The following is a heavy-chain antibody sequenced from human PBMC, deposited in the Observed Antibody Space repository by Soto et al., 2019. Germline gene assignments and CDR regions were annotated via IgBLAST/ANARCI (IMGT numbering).Heavy chain of an antibody. J-gene: IGHJ4*02. CDR1: GGTFSIYA. D-gene: IGHD3-3*01. V-gene: IGHV1-69*13. Sequence: ASMNASSKASGGTFSIYAISWVRQAPGQGLELMGGIIPIFGTANYAQKFQGRVTITADESTSTAYMELSSLRSEDTAVYYCARDRSYDFWSGYYTLGYWGQGTLVTVSS. CDR2: IIPIFGTA. CDR3: ARDRSYDFWSGYYTLGY.